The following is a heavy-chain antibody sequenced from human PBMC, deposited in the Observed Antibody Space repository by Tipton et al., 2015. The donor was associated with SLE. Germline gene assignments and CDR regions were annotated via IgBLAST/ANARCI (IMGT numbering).Heavy chain of an antibody. D-gene: IGHD2-15*01. CDR2: IYTSGSS. V-gene: IGHV4-59*03. CDR3: ARHIDCINHRCYSPWFDP. Sequence: TLSLTCSVSGGSISSSYWSWIRQPPGKGLEWIGYIYTSGSSSYNPSLKSRVTMTIDTSKNQVSLELRSVTAADTAVYYCARHIDCINHRCYSPWFDPRGQGTLVTVSS. J-gene: IGHJ5*02. CDR1: GGSISSSY.